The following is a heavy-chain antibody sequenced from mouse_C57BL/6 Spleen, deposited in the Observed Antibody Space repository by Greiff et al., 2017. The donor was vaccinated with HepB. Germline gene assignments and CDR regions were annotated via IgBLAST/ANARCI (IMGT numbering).Heavy chain of an antibody. J-gene: IGHJ2*01. Sequence: VMLVESGAELARPGASVKLSCKASGYTFTSYGISWVKQRTGQGLEWIGEIYPRSGNTYYNEKFKGKATLTADKSSSTAYMELRSLTSEDSAVYFCAREDYGSSYVPYAMDYWGQGTTLTVSS. CDR3: AREDYGSSYVPYAMDY. V-gene: IGHV1-81*01. D-gene: IGHD1-1*01. CDR1: GYTFTSYG. CDR2: IYPRSGNT.